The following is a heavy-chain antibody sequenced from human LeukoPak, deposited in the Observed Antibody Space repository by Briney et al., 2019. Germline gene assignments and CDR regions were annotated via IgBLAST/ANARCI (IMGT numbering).Heavy chain of an antibody. J-gene: IGHJ6*02. Sequence: ASVKVSCKASGYTSTSYYMHWVRQAPGQGLEWMGIINPSGGSTSYAQKFQGRVTMTRDTSTSTVYMELSSLRSEDTAVYYCAREGGRGYSSTRGRGYYYYGMDVWGQGTTVTVSS. CDR1: GYTSTSYY. D-gene: IGHD6-13*01. V-gene: IGHV1-46*01. CDR2: INPSGGST. CDR3: AREGGRGYSSTRGRGYYYYGMDV.